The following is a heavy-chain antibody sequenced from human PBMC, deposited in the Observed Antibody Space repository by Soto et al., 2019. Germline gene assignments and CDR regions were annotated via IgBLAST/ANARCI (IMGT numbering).Heavy chain of an antibody. CDR1: GGSISSYY. J-gene: IGHJ6*02. CDR3: ARELHDYDILTGYYTDYYYYYGMDV. Sequence: SETLSLTCTVSGGSISSYYWSWIRQPPGKGLEWIGYIYYSGSTNYNPSLKSRVTISVDTSKNQFSLKLSSVTAADTAVYYCARELHDYDILTGYYTDYYYYYGMDVWGQGTTVTVSS. V-gene: IGHV4-59*12. CDR2: IYYSGST. D-gene: IGHD3-9*01.